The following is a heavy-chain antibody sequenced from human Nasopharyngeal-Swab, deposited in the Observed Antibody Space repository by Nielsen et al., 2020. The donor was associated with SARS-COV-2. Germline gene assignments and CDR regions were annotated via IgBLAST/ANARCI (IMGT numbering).Heavy chain of an antibody. CDR3: ARHDYGGNSGFFDH. Sequence: SETLSLTCTVSSGFITNSNYFWAWIRRPPGRGLEWIGSIFYGGNTYYNPSLTSRVTISVDTSESQFSLKLNSVTAADTAVYFCARHDYGGNSGFFDHWGQGTLVVVSS. D-gene: IGHD4-23*01. J-gene: IGHJ4*02. CDR2: IFYGGNT. V-gene: IGHV4-39*01. CDR1: SGFITNSNYF.